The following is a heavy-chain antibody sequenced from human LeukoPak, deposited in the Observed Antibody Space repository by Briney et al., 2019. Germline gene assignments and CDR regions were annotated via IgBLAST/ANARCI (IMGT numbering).Heavy chain of an antibody. V-gene: IGHV4-34*01. D-gene: IGHD4-23*01. CDR1: GGSFSGYY. CDR3: ARDSHTVVSPTYDY. CDR2: INHSGST. Sequence: SETLSLTCAVYGGSFSGYYWSWIRQPPGKGLEWIGEINHSGSTNYNPSLKSRVTISVDTSKNQFSLKLSSVTAADTAVYYCARDSHTVVSPTYDYWGQGTLVTVSS. J-gene: IGHJ4*02.